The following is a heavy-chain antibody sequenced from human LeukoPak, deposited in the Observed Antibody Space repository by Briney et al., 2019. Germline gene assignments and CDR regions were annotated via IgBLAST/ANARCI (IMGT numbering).Heavy chain of an antibody. CDR1: GFTFDDYA. D-gene: IGHD6-13*01. Sequence: PGRSLRLSCAASGFTFDDYAMPWVRQAPGKGLEWVSGISWNSGSIGYADSVKGRFTISRDNAKNSLYLQMNSLRAEDTALYYCAKENSIAAAGTFDPWGQGTLVTVSS. CDR2: ISWNSGSI. V-gene: IGHV3-9*01. CDR3: AKENSIAAAGTFDP. J-gene: IGHJ5*02.